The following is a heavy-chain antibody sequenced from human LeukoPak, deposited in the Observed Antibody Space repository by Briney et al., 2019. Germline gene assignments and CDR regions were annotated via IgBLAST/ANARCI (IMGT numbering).Heavy chain of an antibody. D-gene: IGHD2-2*01. J-gene: IGHJ4*02. Sequence: PGGSLRLSCATYGFTFSSYGMHWVRQAPGKGLERVALIRYDGSNKSYADSVKDRFTISRDNSKNTLYLQMNSLRADDTAVYYCAKDFFQLPQAYCDQWGQGTLVTVSS. CDR2: IRYDGSNK. V-gene: IGHV3-30*02. CDR1: GFTFSSYG. CDR3: AKDFFQLPQAYCDQ.